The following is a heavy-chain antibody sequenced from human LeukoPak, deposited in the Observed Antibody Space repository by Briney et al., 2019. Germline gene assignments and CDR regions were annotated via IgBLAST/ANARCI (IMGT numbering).Heavy chain of an antibody. D-gene: IGHD6-13*01. CDR2: IYSGGST. V-gene: IGHV3-53*01. CDR3: AREAWYAYFDY. CDR1: GFTVSSNY. Sequence: PGGSLRLSCAASGFTVSSNYMSWVRQAPGKGLEWVSVIYSGGSTYYADSVKGRFTISRDNSKNTLYLQMNSLRAEDTAVYYCAREAWYAYFDYWGQGTLVTVSS. J-gene: IGHJ4*02.